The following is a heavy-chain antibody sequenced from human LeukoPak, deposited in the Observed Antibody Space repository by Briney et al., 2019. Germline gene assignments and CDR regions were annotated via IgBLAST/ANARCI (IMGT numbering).Heavy chain of an antibody. CDR3: ARQGTTTDYYYYYMDV. CDR2: IYYSGST. D-gene: IGHD4-11*01. J-gene: IGHJ6*03. V-gene: IGHV4-39*01. CDR1: GGSISSSSYY. Sequence: SETLSLTCTVSGGSISSSSYYWGWIRQPSGKGLEWIGSIYYSGSTYYNPSLKSRVTISVDTSKNQFSLKLSSVTAADTAVYYCARQGTTTDYYYYYMDVWGKGTTVTISS.